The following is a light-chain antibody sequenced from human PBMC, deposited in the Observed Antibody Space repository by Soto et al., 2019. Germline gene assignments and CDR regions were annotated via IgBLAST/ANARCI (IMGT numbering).Light chain of an antibody. Sequence: QSALTQPPSASGSPGQAVTISCTGTSSDVGAYNYVSWYQQHPGKAPKLMIYEVVKRPSGVPGRFSGSKSGNTASLTVSGLQAEDEADYYCSSLGGSDNYVVFGGGTKLTVL. J-gene: IGLJ2*01. CDR1: SSDVGAYNY. CDR2: EVV. CDR3: SSLGGSDNYVV. V-gene: IGLV2-8*01.